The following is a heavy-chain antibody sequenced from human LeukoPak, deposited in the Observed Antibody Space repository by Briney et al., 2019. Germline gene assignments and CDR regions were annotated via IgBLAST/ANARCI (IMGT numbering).Heavy chain of an antibody. Sequence: GSLRLSCAASGFKFTSYSMNWVRQAPGKGLEWISYISSSGSPIYYADSVKGRFTISRDNAKKSSDLQMTNLTAEDTAVYFCARGSRFDYWGQGAPVTVSS. V-gene: IGHV3-48*04. J-gene: IGHJ4*02. CDR1: GFKFTSYS. CDR3: ARGSRFDY. CDR2: ISSSGSPI.